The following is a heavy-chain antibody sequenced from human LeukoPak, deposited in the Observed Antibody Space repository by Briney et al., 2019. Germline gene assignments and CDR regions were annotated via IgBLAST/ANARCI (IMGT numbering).Heavy chain of an antibody. CDR2: ISGSGGST. CDR3: AKSPYSSSWYYPGWDYFDY. D-gene: IGHD6-13*01. Sequence: GGSLRLSCAASGFTFSSYAMSWVRQAPGKGLEWVSAISGSGGSTYYADSVKGRFTISRDNSKNTLYLQMNSLRAEDTAVYYCAKSPYSSSWYYPGWDYFDYWGQGTLVTVSS. CDR1: GFTFSSYA. V-gene: IGHV3-23*01. J-gene: IGHJ4*02.